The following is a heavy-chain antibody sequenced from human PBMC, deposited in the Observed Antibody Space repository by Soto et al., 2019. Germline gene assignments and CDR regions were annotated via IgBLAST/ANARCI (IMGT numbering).Heavy chain of an antibody. D-gene: IGHD3-22*01. CDR2: IIPIFGTA. CDR3: ARDAYYYDSSDPGAFDI. V-gene: IGHV1-69*01. CDR1: GGTFSSYA. J-gene: IGHJ3*02. Sequence: QVQLVQSGAEVKKPGSSVKVSCKASGGTFSSYAISWVRQAPGQGLEWMGGIIPIFGTANYAQKFQGRVTITAGESTSTAYMELSSLRSEDTAVYYCARDAYYYDSSDPGAFDIWGQGTMVTVSS.